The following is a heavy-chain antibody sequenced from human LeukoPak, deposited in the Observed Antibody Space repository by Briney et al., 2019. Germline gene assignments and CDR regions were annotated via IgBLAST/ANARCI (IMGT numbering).Heavy chain of an antibody. CDR2: IYTSGST. Sequence: SETLSLTCTVSGGSISSGSYYWSWIRQPAGKGLEWIGRIYTSGSTNYNPSLKSRVTISVDTSKNQFSLKLSSVTAADTAVYYCARTPGSYDAFDIWGQGTMVTVYS. CDR3: ARTPGSYDAFDI. V-gene: IGHV4-61*02. CDR1: GGSISSGSYY. J-gene: IGHJ3*02. D-gene: IGHD1-26*01.